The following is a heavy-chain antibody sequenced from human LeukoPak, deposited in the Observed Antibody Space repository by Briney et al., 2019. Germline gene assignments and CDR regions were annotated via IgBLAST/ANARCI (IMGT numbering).Heavy chain of an antibody. J-gene: IGHJ4*02. CDR3: ARGASYYYDSSGYYSFDY. V-gene: IGHV4-39*01. CDR1: GGSISSSSYY. CDR2: IYYSGST. D-gene: IGHD3-22*01. Sequence: SETLSLTCTVSGGSISSSSYYWGWIRQPPGKGLEWIGSIYYSGSTYYNPSLKSRVTISVDTSKNRFSLKLSSVTAADTAVYYCARGASYYYDSSGYYSFDYWGQGTLVTVSS.